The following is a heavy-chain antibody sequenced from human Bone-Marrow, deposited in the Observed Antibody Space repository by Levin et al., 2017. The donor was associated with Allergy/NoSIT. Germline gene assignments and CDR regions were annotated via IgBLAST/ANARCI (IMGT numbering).Heavy chain of an antibody. CDR1: GFTVSSNY. CDR2: IYSGGST. D-gene: IGHD3-3*01. Sequence: PGGSLRLSCAASGFTVSSNYMSWVRQAPGKGLEWVSVIYSGGSTYYADSVKGRFTISRDNSKNTLYLQMNSLRAEDTAVYYCARVTYYYDFWSGYHPAFDYWGQGTLVTVSS. J-gene: IGHJ4*02. V-gene: IGHV3-53*01. CDR3: ARVTYYYDFWSGYHPAFDY.